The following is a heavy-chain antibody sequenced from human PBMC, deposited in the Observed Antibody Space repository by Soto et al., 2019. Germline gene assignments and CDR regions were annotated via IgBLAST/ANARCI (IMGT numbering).Heavy chain of an antibody. CDR1: GGSISSYY. J-gene: IGHJ6*02. D-gene: IGHD6-6*01. CDR2: IYYSGST. CDR3: ARDFRARSSSPQYYYYYGMDV. Sequence: SETLSLTCTVSGGSISSYYWSWIRQPPVKGLEWIGYIYYSGSTNYNPSLKSRVTISVDTSKNQFSLKLSSVTAADTAVYYCARDFRARSSSPQYYYYYGMDVWGQGTTVTVSS. V-gene: IGHV4-59*01.